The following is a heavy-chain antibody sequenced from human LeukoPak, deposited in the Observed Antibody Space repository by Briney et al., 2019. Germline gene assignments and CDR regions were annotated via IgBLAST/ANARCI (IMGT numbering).Heavy chain of an antibody. D-gene: IGHD2-8*01. CDR2: INDNGDKT. CDR1: GFSFEDYG. J-gene: IGHJ6*02. CDR3: AKHLRATNTYLFYGLDV. Sequence: GGSLRLSREVSGFSFEDYGMHWVRQPPGKGLEWVSSINDNGDKTDYADSVKGRFTVSRDNAKKSLYLQMNSLRPEDTALYYCAKHLRATNTYLFYGLDVWGPGTTVTVSS. V-gene: IGHV3-9*01.